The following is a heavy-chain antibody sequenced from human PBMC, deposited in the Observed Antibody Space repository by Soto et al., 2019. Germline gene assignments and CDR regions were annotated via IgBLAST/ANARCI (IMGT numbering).Heavy chain of an antibody. CDR1: GFTFSSYS. CDR2: ISSSSSYI. CDR3: ARDSEGHYDFWSGYYSYWFDP. V-gene: IGHV3-21*01. J-gene: IGHJ5*02. Sequence: GGSLRLSCAASGFTFSSYSMNWVRQAPGKGLEWVSSISSSSSYIYYADSVKGRFTISRDNAKNSLYLQMNSLRAEDTAVYYCARDSEGHYDFWSGYYSYWFDPWGQGTLVTVSS. D-gene: IGHD3-3*01.